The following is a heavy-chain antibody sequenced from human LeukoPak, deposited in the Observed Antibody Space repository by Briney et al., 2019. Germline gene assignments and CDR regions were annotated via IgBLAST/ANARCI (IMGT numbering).Heavy chain of an antibody. D-gene: IGHD6-13*01. CDR1: GFTFSNYW. CDR3: VRDWYSIEY. J-gene: IGHJ4*02. V-gene: IGHV3-74*01. CDR2: IVSDGSST. Sequence: GGSLRLSCAASGFTFSNYWMHWVRQAPGEGLVWVSRIVSDGSSTNYADSVKGRFTISRDNAKNTLYLQMNSLRVEDTAVYYCVRDWYSIEYWGQGTLVTVSS.